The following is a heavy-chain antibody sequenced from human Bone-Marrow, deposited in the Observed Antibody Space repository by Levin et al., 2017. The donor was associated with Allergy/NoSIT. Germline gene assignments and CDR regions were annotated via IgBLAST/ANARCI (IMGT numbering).Heavy chain of an antibody. CDR1: GGSISSYY. Sequence: SETLSLTCTVSGGSISSYYWSWIRQPAGKGLEWIGRLSTSGDSAYNPSLKSRVTMSLDTSKNQFSLKLSPVTAADTALYYCARARSSGTAIEFDSWGQGTLVTVSS. CDR3: ARARSSGTAIEFDS. D-gene: IGHD5-18*01. CDR2: LSTSGDS. V-gene: IGHV4-4*07. J-gene: IGHJ4*02.